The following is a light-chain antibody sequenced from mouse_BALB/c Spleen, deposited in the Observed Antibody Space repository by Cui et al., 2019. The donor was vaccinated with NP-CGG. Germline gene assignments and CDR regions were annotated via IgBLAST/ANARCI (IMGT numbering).Light chain of an antibody. CDR3: ALWYSNHWV. V-gene: IGLV1*01. J-gene: IGLJ1*01. CDR1: TGAVTTSNY. CDR2: GTN. Sequence: QAVVTQESALTTSPGETVTLTCRSSTGAVTTSNYANWVQEKPDHLFTGLIGGTNNRPPGVPARFSGFLIGDKAALTITGAQTEDEAIYFRALWYSNHWVFGGGTKLTVL.